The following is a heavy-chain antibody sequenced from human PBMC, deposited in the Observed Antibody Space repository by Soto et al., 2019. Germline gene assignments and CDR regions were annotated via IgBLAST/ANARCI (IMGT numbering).Heavy chain of an antibody. CDR2: INHSGST. D-gene: IGHD3-3*01. CDR3: ARAQRGSGQFDY. CDR1: GGSFSGYY. Sequence: SETLSLTCAVYGGSFSGYYWSWIRQPPGKGLEWIGEINHSGSTNYNPSLKSRVTISVDTYKNQFSLKLSSVTAADTAVYYCARAQRGSGQFDYWGQGTLVTVSS. J-gene: IGHJ4*02. V-gene: IGHV4-34*01.